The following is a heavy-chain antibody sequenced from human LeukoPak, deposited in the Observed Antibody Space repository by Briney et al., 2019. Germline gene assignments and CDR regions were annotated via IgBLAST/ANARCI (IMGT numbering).Heavy chain of an antibody. CDR1: GYTFTSNY. D-gene: IGHD2-2*01. CDR2: INPSGGST. V-gene: IGHV1-46*01. J-gene: IGHJ6*02. Sequence: ASVKVSCKASGYTFTSNYIQWVRQAPGQGLEWMGIINPSGGSTSYAQKFQGRVTMTRDTSTSTVYMELSSLRSEDTAVYYCARPVGPRTSLGGMDVWGQGTTVTVSS. CDR3: ARPVGPRTSLGGMDV.